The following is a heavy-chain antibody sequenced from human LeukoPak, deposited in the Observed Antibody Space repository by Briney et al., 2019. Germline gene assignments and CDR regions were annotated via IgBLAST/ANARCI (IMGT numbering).Heavy chain of an antibody. J-gene: IGHJ6*04. CDR3: AELGITMIGGV. V-gene: IGHV3-23*01. D-gene: IGHD3-10*02. CDR2: ISGNGGSA. Sequence: GGSLRLSCAASGFTFNIYAMNWVRQAPGKGLEWVSAISGNGGSAYYADSVKGRFTISRDNSQNTLYLQMNSLRAEDTAVYYCAELGITMIGGVWGKGTTVTISS. CDR1: GFTFNIYA.